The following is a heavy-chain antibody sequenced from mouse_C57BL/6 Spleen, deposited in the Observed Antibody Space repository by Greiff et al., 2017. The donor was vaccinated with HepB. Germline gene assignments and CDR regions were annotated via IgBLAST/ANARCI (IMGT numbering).Heavy chain of an antibody. CDR3: ARNYYGSSYSPWFAY. Sequence: VQLQQSGPELVKPGASVKISCKASGYSFTGYYMNWVKQSPEKSLEWIGEINPSTGGTTYNQKFKAKATLTVDKSSSTAYMQLKSLTSEDSAVYYCARNYYGSSYSPWFAYWGQGTLVTVSA. J-gene: IGHJ3*01. CDR2: INPSTGGT. D-gene: IGHD1-1*01. CDR1: GYSFTGYY. V-gene: IGHV1-42*01.